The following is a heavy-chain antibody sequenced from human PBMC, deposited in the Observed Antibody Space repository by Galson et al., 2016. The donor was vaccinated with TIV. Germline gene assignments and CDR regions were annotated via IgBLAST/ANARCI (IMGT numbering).Heavy chain of an antibody. V-gene: IGHV3-30*04. CDR2: ISNDRKTK. D-gene: IGHD4-17*01. CDR1: GFTFNTYA. CDR3: ARSLTSDYGDPLDY. J-gene: IGHJ4*02. Sequence: SLRLSCAASGFTFNTYAIHWVRQAPGKGLEWVAVISNDRKTKHYADSVKGRFTISRDNAKNPVFLQTNSLRPADTALDYCARSLTSDYGDPLDYWGQGTLVTVSS.